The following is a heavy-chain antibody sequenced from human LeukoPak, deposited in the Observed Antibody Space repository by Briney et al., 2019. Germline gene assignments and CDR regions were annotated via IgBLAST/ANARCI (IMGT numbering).Heavy chain of an antibody. CDR2: IYTSGST. Sequence: SETLSLTCTVSGGSISSYYWSWIRQPPGKGLEWIGYIYTSGSTNYNPSLKSRVTISVDTSKNQFSLKLSSVTAADTAVYYCARREGIGWFDPWGQGTLVTVSS. D-gene: IGHD2/OR15-2a*01. V-gene: IGHV4-4*09. CDR1: GGSISSYY. J-gene: IGHJ5*02. CDR3: ARREGIGWFDP.